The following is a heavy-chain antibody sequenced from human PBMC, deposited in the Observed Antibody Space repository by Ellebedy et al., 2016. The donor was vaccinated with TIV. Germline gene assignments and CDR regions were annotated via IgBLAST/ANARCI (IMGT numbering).Heavy chain of an antibody. CDR3: ARHVGDGSHFDY. D-gene: IGHD5-24*01. Sequence: GESLKISCKASGYTFTNYWIGWVRQMPGKGLEWMGNIYPTDSDTRYSPSFQGQVTISVDKSINTASLQWSSLKASDSAMYYCARHVGDGSHFDYWGQGTLVTVSS. CDR1: GYTFTNYW. J-gene: IGHJ4*02. V-gene: IGHV5-51*01. CDR2: IYPTDSDT.